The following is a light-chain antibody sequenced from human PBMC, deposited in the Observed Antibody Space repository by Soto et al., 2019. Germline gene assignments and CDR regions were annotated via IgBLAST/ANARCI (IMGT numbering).Light chain of an antibody. CDR2: GAS. J-gene: IGKJ5*01. CDR3: QQYGSSPSIT. Sequence: EIVMTQSPATLSVSPGERATLSCRASQNVSSNLAWYQQKPGQAPRLLIYGASTRATGIPARFSGSGSGTDFTLTISRLEPEDFAVYYCQQYGSSPSITFGQGTRLEI. V-gene: IGKV3-15*01. CDR1: QNVSSN.